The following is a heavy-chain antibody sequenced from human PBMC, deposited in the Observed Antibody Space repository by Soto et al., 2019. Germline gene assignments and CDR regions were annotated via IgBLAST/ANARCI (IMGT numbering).Heavy chain of an antibody. J-gene: IGHJ4*02. CDR3: AIQIYDSDTGSNLQYCIDS. D-gene: IGHD3-22*01. CDR1: GYSFAGYW. V-gene: IGHV5-10-1*01. Sequence: PGESLKISCKGSGYSFAGYWITGVRLKPRKGLERTGRVDPSDFQTYSYPSFRGHVTILVTTSITTVFLQWIRLRASYTAMYFCAIQIYDSDTGSNLQYCIDSWSQGTPVTVSA. CDR2: VDPSDFQT.